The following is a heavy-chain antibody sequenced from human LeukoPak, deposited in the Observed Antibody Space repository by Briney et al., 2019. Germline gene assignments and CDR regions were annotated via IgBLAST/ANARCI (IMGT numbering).Heavy chain of an antibody. V-gene: IGHV1-18*04. CDR2: ISAYNGKT. CDR1: GYTFTSYG. Sequence: ASVKVSCKASGYTFTSYGISWVRQAPGQGLEWMAWISAYNGKTNYAQNLQGRVTMTTDTSTNTAYMELRSLRSDDTAWYYCVRDLDDDYRIFFDYWGQGTLVTVSS. D-gene: IGHD3-3*02. J-gene: IGHJ4*02. CDR3: VRDLDDDYRIFFDY.